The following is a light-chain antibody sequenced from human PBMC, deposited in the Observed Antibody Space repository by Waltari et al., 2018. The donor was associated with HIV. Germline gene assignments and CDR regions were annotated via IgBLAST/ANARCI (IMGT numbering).Light chain of an antibody. V-gene: IGLV2-23*02. CDR2: EVS. Sequence: QSALTQPASVSGSPGQSITISCTGTSSDVGSYNLVYWYQQNPGKVPKLIIYEVSKRPSGVSYRFSGSKSGDTASLTISGLQAEDEADYYCCSYAGSSTLIFGGGTKLTVL. CDR1: SSDVGSYNL. CDR3: CSYAGSSTLI. J-gene: IGLJ2*01.